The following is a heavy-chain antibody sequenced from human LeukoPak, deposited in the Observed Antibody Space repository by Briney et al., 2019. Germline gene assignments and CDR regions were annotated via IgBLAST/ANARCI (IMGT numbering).Heavy chain of an antibody. CDR3: ARTYGSGSYKGWFDP. D-gene: IGHD3-10*01. Sequence: SETLCLTCTVSGYSISRGYYWGWIRQPPGKGLEWIGSIYHSGSTYYNPSLKSRVTISVDTSKNQFPPKLSSVTAADTALYYCARTYGSGSYKGWFDPWGQGTLVTVSS. V-gene: IGHV4-38-2*02. J-gene: IGHJ5*02. CDR2: IYHSGST. CDR1: GYSISRGYY.